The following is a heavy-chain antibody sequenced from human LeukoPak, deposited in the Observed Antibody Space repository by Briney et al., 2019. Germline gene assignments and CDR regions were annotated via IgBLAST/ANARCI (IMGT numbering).Heavy chain of an antibody. CDR2: ISSDGSST. CDR3: ARGYSGSYRVDY. D-gene: IGHD1-26*01. CDR1: GFTFSSYW. Sequence: GGSLRLSCAASGFTFSSYWMHWVRQAPGKGLVWVSRISSDGSSTTYADPVKGRFTISRDNAKNTPYLQMNSLRAEDTAVYYCARGYSGSYRVDYWGQGTLVTVSS. V-gene: IGHV3-74*01. J-gene: IGHJ4*02.